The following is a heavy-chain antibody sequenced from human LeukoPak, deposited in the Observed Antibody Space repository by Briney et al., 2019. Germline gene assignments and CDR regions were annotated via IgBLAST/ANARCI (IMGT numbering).Heavy chain of an antibody. CDR2: IYSGGST. CDR1: GFTVSSNY. V-gene: IGHV3-66*01. CDR3: ARGQWSSYYFDY. Sequence: TGGSLRLSCAASGFTVSSNYKSWARQAPGKGLEWVSVIYSGGSTYYADSVKGRFTISRDNSKNTLYLQMNSLRAEDTAVYYCARGQWSSYYFDYWGQGTLVTVSS. D-gene: IGHD2-15*01. J-gene: IGHJ4*02.